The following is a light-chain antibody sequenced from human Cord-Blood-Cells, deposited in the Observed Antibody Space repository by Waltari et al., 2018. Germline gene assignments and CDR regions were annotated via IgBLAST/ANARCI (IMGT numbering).Light chain of an antibody. J-gene: IGLJ2*01. CDR3: NSRDSSGNHLE. V-gene: IGLV3-19*01. CDR1: SLRSYY. CDR2: GKN. Sequence: SSELTQDPAVSVALGQTVRITCQGDSLRSYYASWYQQKPGQAPVLVIYGKNNRPSGIPDRFSDSSSGNTASLTITGAQAEDEADYYCNSRDSSGNHLEFGGGTKLTVL.